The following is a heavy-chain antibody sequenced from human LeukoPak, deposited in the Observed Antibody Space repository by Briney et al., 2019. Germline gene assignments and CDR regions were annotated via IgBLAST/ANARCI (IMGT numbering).Heavy chain of an antibody. CDR1: GFTVSSSY. J-gene: IGHJ4*02. CDR2: IYSGGGT. V-gene: IGHV3-53*01. D-gene: IGHD3-10*01. Sequence: GGSLRLSCAASGFTVSSSYMSWVRQAPGEGLEWVSGIYSGGGTYYGDSVKGRFTISRDNSKNTLYLQMNSLRAEDTAVYYCARDGYKYGSGSYPDYWGQGTLVTVSS. CDR3: ARDGYKYGSGSYPDY.